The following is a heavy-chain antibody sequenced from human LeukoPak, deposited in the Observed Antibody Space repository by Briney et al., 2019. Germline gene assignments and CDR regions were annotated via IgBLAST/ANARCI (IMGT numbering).Heavy chain of an antibody. CDR3: ARRSHQLQSDY. CDR1: GYTFTTYY. D-gene: IGHD2-2*01. V-gene: IGHV1-46*01. CDR2: INPSDGAT. J-gene: IGHJ4*02. Sequence: ASVKVSCKASGYTFTTYYMHWVRQAPGQGLEWMGIINPSDGATTYPQKFQGRVTMTRDTSTSTIYVELSSLRSEDTAVYYCARRSHQLQSDYWGQGTLVTVSS.